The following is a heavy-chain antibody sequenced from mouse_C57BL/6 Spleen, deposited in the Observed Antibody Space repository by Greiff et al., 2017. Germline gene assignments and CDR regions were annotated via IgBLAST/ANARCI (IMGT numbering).Heavy chain of an antibody. CDR1: GFNIKDDY. V-gene: IGHV14-4*01. Sequence: EVKLQESGAELVRPGASVKLSCTASGFNIKDDYMHWVKQRPEQGLEWIGWIDPENGDTEYASEFQGKATITADTSSNTAYLQLSSLTSEDTAVYYCTGGNYLDYWGQGTTLTVSS. CDR2: IDPENGDT. J-gene: IGHJ2*01. CDR3: TGGNYLDY.